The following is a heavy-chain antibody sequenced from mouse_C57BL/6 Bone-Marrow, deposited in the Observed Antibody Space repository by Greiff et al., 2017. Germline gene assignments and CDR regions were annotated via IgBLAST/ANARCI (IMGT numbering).Heavy chain of an antibody. V-gene: IGHV14-1*01. CDR3: TKCGNYFYAMDY. Sequence: VQLQQSGAELVRPGASVKLSCTASGFNIKDYYMHWVKQRPEQGLEWIGRIDPEDGDTEYAPKFQGKATLTADKSSNTAYLQLSSLTSEYTAVYYGTKCGNYFYAMDYWGQGTSVTVSS. J-gene: IGHJ4*01. D-gene: IGHD2-1*01. CDR2: IDPEDGDT. CDR1: GFNIKDYY.